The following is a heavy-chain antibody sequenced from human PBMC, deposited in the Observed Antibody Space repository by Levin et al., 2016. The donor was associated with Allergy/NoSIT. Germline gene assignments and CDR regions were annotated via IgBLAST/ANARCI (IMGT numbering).Heavy chain of an antibody. D-gene: IGHD1-26*01. CDR1: GFTFSSYA. CDR2: ISGSGGST. J-gene: IGHJ4*02. V-gene: IGHV3-23*01. CDR3: AKTPSASGSYIGY. Sequence: GESLKISCAASGFTFSSYAMSWVRQAPGKGLEWVSAISGSGGSTYYADSVKGRFTISRDNSKNTLYLQMNSLRAEDTAVYYCAKTPSASGSYIGYWGQGTLVTVSS.